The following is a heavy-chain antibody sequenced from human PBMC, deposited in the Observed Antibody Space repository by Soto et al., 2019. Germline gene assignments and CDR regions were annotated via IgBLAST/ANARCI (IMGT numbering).Heavy chain of an antibody. CDR3: ARDPGITMVRGVLNNWFAP. V-gene: IGHV1-18*01. CDR1: GYTFTSYG. CDR2: ISAYNGNT. D-gene: IGHD3-10*01. Sequence: GASVKVSCKASGYTFTSYGISWVRQAPGQGLEWMGWISAYNGNTNYAQKLQGRVTMTTDTSTSTAYMELRSLRSDDTAVYYCARDPGITMVRGVLNNWFAPWGQGTLVPVSS. J-gene: IGHJ5*02.